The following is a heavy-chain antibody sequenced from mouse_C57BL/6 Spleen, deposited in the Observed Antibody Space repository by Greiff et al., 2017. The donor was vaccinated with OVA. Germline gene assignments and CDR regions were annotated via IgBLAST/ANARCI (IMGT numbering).Heavy chain of an antibody. Sequence: EVKVVESGGGLVKPGGSLKLSCAASGFTFSDYGMHWVRQAPEKGLEWVAYISSGSSTIYYADTVKGRFTISRDNAKNTLFLQMTSLRSEDTAMYYCARTSNIYFDYWGQGTTRTVSS. CDR3: ARTSNIYFDY. V-gene: IGHV5-17*01. CDR2: ISSGSSTI. J-gene: IGHJ2*01. CDR1: GFTFSDYG.